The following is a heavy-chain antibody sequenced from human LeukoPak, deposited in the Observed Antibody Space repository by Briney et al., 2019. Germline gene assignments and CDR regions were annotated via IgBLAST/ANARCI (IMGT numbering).Heavy chain of an antibody. D-gene: IGHD1-14*01. CDR3: ARDPLIRTTRVDYFDY. CDR2: ISGSGGSI. Sequence: GGSLRLSCAASGFSFSSYAMSWVRQAPGKGLEWVSSISGSGGSIYYADSVKGRFTISRDNSKNTMYLQMHSLRAEDTAVFYCARDPLIRTTRVDYFDYWGQGTLVTVSS. J-gene: IGHJ4*02. V-gene: IGHV3-23*01. CDR1: GFSFSSYA.